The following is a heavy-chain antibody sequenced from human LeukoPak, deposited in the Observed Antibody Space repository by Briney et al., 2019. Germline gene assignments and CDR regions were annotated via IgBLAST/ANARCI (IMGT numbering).Heavy chain of an antibody. V-gene: IGHV3-23*01. D-gene: IGHD6-6*01. J-gene: IGHJ4*02. CDR1: GFTFSSYA. CDR2: ICGSGGST. CDR3: AKGLTLGTIAARSLDY. Sequence: GGSLRLSCAASGFTFSSYAMSWVRQAPGKGLEWVSAICGSGGSTYYADSVKGRFTISRDNSKNTLYLQMNSLRAEDTAVYYCAKGLTLGTIAARSLDYWGQGTLVTVSS.